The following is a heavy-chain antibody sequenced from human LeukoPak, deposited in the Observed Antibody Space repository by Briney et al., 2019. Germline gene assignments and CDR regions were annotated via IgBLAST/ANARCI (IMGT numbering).Heavy chain of an antibody. D-gene: IGHD1-26*01. J-gene: IGHJ4*02. V-gene: IGHV3-7*01. CDR3: ARDSGGSYPAY. CDR2: IKQDGSEK. Sequence: GSLRLSCAASGFTFSSYWMSWVRQAPGKGLEWVADIKQDGSEKYYVDSVKGRFTISRDNAKNSLYLQMNSLRAEDTAVYYCARDSGGSYPAYWGQGTLVTVSS. CDR1: GFTFSSYW.